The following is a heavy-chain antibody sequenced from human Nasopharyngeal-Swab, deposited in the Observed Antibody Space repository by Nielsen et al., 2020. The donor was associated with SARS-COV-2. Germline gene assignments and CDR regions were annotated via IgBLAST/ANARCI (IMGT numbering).Heavy chain of an antibody. J-gene: IGHJ4*02. CDR1: GGSLCGYY. CDR2: INHSGST. V-gene: IGHV4-34*01. Sequence: SQTLSLTCAVYGGSLCGYYCSWIRQPPGKGLEWIGEINHSGSTNYNPSLKSRVTISVDTSKNQFSLKLSSVTAADTTVYYCARGLYSSSRYAAFYDYWGQGTLVTVSS. CDR3: ARGLYSSSRYAAFYDY. D-gene: IGHD6-13*01.